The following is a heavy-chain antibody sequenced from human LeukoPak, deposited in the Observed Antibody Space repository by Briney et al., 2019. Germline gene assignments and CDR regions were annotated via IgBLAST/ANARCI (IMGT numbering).Heavy chain of an antibody. CDR2: INPNSGGT. V-gene: IGHV1-2*02. J-gene: IGHJ4*02. Sequence: ASVKVSCKASGYTFTGYYMHWVRQARGQGLEWMGWINPNSGGTNYAQKFQGRVTMTRDTSISTAYMELSRLRSDDTAVYYCASLPRGIVVAPFDYWGQGTLVTVSS. CDR3: ASLPRGIVVAPFDY. D-gene: IGHD3-22*01. CDR1: GYTFTGYY.